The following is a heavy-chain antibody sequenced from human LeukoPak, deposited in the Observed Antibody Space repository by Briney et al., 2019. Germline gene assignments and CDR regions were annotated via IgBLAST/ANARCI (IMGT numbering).Heavy chain of an antibody. CDR3: ARGDSSSWRT. CDR1: GGSFSGCY. J-gene: IGHJ5*02. D-gene: IGHD6-13*01. Sequence: TSETLSLTCAVYGGSFSGCYWSWIRQPPGKGLEWIGEINHSGSTNYNPSLKSRVTISVDTSKNQFSLKLSSVTAADTAVYYCARGDSSSWRTWGQGTLVTVSS. CDR2: INHSGST. V-gene: IGHV4-34*01.